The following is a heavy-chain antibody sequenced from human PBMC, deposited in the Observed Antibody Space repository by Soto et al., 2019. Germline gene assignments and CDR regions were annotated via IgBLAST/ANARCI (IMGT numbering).Heavy chain of an antibody. CDR3: ARWGQYQLPRFDY. Sequence: QVQLQQWGAGLLKPSETLSLTCAVYGGSFSGYYWSWIRQHPGKGLEWIGEINHSGSTNYNPSLKSRVTISVDTSKNQFSLKLSSVTAADTAVYYCARWGQYQLPRFDYWGQGTLVTVSS. J-gene: IGHJ4*02. CDR2: INHSGST. V-gene: IGHV4-34*01. CDR1: GGSFSGYY. D-gene: IGHD2-2*01.